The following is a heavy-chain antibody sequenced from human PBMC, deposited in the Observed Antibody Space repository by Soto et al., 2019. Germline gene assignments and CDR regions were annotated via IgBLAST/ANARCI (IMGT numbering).Heavy chain of an antibody. J-gene: IGHJ4*02. CDR2: IYPCDSDT. CDR1: GYSFTIDC. CDR3: ERHPHYYDSSGYPTRLFFDY. D-gene: IGHD3-22*01. Sequence: GESLNISCNGSGYSFTIDCIGLVVQMPRNVLGWMWIIYPCDSDTRYTPYFQGQVTISADKSISTAYLQWSSLKASDTAMYYCERHPHYYDSSGYPTRLFFDYWGQGTMVTVSS. V-gene: IGHV5-51*01.